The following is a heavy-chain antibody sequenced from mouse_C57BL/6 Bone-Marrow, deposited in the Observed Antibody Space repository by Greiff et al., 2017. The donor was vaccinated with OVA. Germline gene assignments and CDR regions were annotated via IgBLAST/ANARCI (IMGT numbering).Heavy chain of an antibody. CDR1: GYTFTDYY. Sequence: QVQLKQSGPELVKPGASVKISCKASGYTFTDYYINWVKQRPGQGLEWIGWIFPGSGSTYYNEKFKGKATLTVDKSSSTAYMLLSSLTSEDSAVYFCARGVYSNYFYYYAMDYWGQGTSVTVSS. CDR2: IFPGSGST. CDR3: ARGVYSNYFYYYAMDY. D-gene: IGHD2-5*01. J-gene: IGHJ4*01. V-gene: IGHV1-75*01.